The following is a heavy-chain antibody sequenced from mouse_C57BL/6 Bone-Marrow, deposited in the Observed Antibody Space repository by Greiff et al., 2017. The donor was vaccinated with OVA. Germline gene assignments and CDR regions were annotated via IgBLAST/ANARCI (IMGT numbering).Heavy chain of an antibody. CDR2: IDPSDSYT. CDR3: ARCNYGSSYNAMDY. V-gene: IGHV1-50*01. J-gene: IGHJ4*01. Sequence: QVQLQQPGAELVKPGASVKLSCKASGYTFTSYWMQWVKQRPGQGLEWIGEIDPSDSYTNYNQKFKGKATLTVDTSSSTAYRQLSSLTSEDSAVYYCARCNYGSSYNAMDYWGQGTSVTVSS. CDR1: GYTFTSYW. D-gene: IGHD1-1*01.